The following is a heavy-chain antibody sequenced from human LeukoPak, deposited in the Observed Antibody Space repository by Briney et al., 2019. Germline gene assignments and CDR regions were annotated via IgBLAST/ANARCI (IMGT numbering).Heavy chain of an antibody. Sequence: GASLQTSCKGSGSFFKSYWIGWGRQLPGKGLGGRGMIYAGDSDTKYSPSFQGQVPISADKSLSTAYLQWSSLKASDTAMYYCARRTQWLVQEGYYFDYWGQGTLVTVSS. D-gene: IGHD6-19*01. CDR2: IYAGDSDT. CDR1: GSFFKSYW. CDR3: ARRTQWLVQEGYYFDY. J-gene: IGHJ4*02. V-gene: IGHV5-51*01.